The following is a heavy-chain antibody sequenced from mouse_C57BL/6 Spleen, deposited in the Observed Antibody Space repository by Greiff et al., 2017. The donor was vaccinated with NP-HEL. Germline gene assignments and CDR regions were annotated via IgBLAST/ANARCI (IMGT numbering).Heavy chain of an antibody. Sequence: DVKLEESGGGLVQPGGSMKLSCVASGFTFSNYWMNWVRQSPEKGLEWVAQIRLKSDNYATHYAESVKGRFTISRDDSKSSVYLQMNNLRAEDTGIYYCTEYGSSSVDYWGQGTSVTVSS. V-gene: IGHV6-3*01. CDR2: IRLKSDNYAT. CDR3: TEYGSSSVDY. D-gene: IGHD1-1*01. J-gene: IGHJ4*01. CDR1: GFTFSNYW.